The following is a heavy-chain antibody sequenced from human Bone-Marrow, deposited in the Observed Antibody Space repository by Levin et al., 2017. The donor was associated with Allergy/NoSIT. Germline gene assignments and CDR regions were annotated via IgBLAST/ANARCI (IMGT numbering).Heavy chain of an antibody. CDR3: ASQDGQQLVFDY. CDR2: IYYSGST. V-gene: IGHV4-39*01. Sequence: SETLSLTCTVSGGSISSSSYYWGWIRQPPGKGLEWIGSIYYSGSTYYNPSLKSRVTISVDTSKNQFSLKLSSVTAADTAVYYCASQDGQQLVFDYWGQGTLVTVSS. D-gene: IGHD6-13*01. J-gene: IGHJ4*02. CDR1: GGSISSSSYY.